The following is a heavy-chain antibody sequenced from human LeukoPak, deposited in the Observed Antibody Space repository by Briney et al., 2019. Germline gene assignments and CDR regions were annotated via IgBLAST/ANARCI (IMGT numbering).Heavy chain of an antibody. V-gene: IGHV1-69*13. CDR2: IIPIFGTA. CDR1: GGTFSSYA. Sequence: SVKVSCKASGGTFSSYAISWVRQAPGQGLEWMGGIIPIFGTANYAQKFQGRVTITADESTSTAYMELSSLRSGDTAVYYCARGGYSGYGDFDYWGQGTLVTVSS. J-gene: IGHJ4*02. CDR3: ARGGYSGYGDFDY. D-gene: IGHD5-12*01.